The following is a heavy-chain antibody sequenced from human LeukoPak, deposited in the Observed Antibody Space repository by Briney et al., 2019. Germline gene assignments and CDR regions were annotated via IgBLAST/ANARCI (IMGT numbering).Heavy chain of an antibody. Sequence: SETLSLTCAVYGGSFSGYYWSWIRQPPGKGLEWIGEITHSGSTNYNPSLKSRVTISIDTSKNQFSLKLTSVTAADTAVYYCARGPWEYSSGDCWGQGTLVTVSS. CDR1: GGSFSGYY. CDR3: ARGPWEYSSGDC. V-gene: IGHV4-34*01. J-gene: IGHJ4*02. CDR2: ITHSGST. D-gene: IGHD6-19*01.